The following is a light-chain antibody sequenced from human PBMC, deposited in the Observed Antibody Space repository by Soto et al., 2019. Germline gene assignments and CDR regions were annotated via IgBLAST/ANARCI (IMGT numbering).Light chain of an antibody. J-gene: IGLJ1*01. V-gene: IGLV1-44*01. CDR1: SSNIGNST. Sequence: QSVLTQAPSASGTPGQRVTISCSGSSSNIGNSTVNWYQQFPGTAPKLLIYANNRRPSGVPDRFSGSKSGTSASLAISGLQSEDEADYHCAAWDESLNGYVFGAGTKVTVL. CDR2: ANN. CDR3: AAWDESLNGYV.